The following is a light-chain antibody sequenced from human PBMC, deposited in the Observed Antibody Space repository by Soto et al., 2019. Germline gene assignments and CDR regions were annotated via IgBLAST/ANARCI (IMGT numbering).Light chain of an antibody. J-gene: IGKJ5*01. CDR1: QSVSSSY. CDR2: GAS. Sequence: EIVLTQSPGTLSLSPGERATLSCRASQSVSSSYLAWYQQKPGQAPRLLIYGASNKANGIPDRFSGSGSGTDFTFTISRLEPEDFAVYYCQQYGSSPLTFGQGTRLEIK. V-gene: IGKV3-20*01. CDR3: QQYGSSPLT.